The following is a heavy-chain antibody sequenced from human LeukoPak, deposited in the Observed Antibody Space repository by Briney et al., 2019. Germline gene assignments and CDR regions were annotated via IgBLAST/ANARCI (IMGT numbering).Heavy chain of an antibody. CDR1: GDSFSGYY. CDR2: INHSGST. J-gene: IGHJ4*02. V-gene: IGHV4-34*01. CDR3: ARGVNTAMVIYYFDY. D-gene: IGHD5-18*01. Sequence: SETLSLTCAVYGDSFSGYYWSWIRQPPGKGLEWIGEINHSGSTNYNPSLKSRVTISVDTSKNQFSLKLSSVTAADTAVYYCARGVNTAMVIYYFDYWGQGTLVTVSS.